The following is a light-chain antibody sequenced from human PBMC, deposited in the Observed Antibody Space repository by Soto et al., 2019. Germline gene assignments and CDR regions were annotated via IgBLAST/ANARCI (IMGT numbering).Light chain of an antibody. CDR2: AAS. Sequence: AIQVTQSPSSLSASVGDRVTITCRASQGIRNDLGWYQQKPGKAPKLLIYAASTLQSGVPSRFSGSGSGTDFTLTISSLQPEDFAIYYCLQDYDYPLIFGGGTKVDIK. CDR1: QGIRND. J-gene: IGKJ4*01. CDR3: LQDYDYPLI. V-gene: IGKV1-6*01.